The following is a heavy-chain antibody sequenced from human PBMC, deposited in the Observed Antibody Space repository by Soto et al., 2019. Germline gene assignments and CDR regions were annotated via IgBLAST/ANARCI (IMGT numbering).Heavy chain of an antibody. V-gene: IGHV3-48*03. CDR2: ISSRGTII. CDR1: GFAFSNYE. J-gene: IGHJ5*02. CDR3: ARDTAFDP. Sequence: WVSLRLSCAASGFAFSNYEMNWVRQAPGKGLEWVSYISSRGTIIYYADSVKGRFTISRDNTKNSLYLQMDSLRAEDTAVYHCARDTAFDPLGQGTLVTVSS.